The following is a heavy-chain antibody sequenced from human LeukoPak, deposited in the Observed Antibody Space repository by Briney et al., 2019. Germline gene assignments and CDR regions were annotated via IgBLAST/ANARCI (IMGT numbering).Heavy chain of an antibody. CDR1: GGSISSYY. J-gene: IGHJ6*03. CDR3: ARCDGDQYYYYYYMDV. Sequence: PSETLSLTCTVSGGSISSYYWSWIRQPPGKGLEWIGYIYYSGSTNYNPSLKSRVTISVDTSKNQFSLKLSSVTAADTAVYYCARCDGDQYYYYYYMDVWGKGTTVTVSS. D-gene: IGHD2-21*02. V-gene: IGHV4-59*01. CDR2: IYYSGST.